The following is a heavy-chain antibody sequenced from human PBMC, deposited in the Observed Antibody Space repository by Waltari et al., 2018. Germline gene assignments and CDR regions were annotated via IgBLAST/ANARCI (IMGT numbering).Heavy chain of an antibody. D-gene: IGHD2-2*02. J-gene: IGHJ2*01. CDR2: ISYDGKKN. CDR3: VRDIAIEDVWYFDL. V-gene: IGHV3-30*01. Sequence: QEQLVESGGGVVQPGRSLRLSCAASGFSFNKHAMHWVRQAPGNGLEWWTIISYDGKKNYYADSVKGRFTISRDNSKNSLSLQMNSLRVEDTAVYYCVRDIAIEDVWYFDLWGRGTLVTVSP. CDR1: GFSFNKHA.